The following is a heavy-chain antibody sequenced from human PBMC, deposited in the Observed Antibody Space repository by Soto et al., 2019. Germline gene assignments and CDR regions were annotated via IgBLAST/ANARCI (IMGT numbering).Heavy chain of an antibody. J-gene: IGHJ4*02. Sequence: PGGSLRLSCAASAFTFSSYAMSWVRQAPGKGLEWVSGISGSGGSTYYADSVKGRFTISRDNSRNTLYLQMNSLRAEDTAVYYCAKDIAGEYWNGHFDYWGQGTLVTVSS. CDR2: ISGSGGST. CDR1: AFTFSSYA. V-gene: IGHV3-23*01. CDR3: AKDIAGEYWNGHFDY. D-gene: IGHD1-1*01.